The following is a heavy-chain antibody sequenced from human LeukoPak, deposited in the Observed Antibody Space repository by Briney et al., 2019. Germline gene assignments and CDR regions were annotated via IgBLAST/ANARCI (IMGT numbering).Heavy chain of an antibody. V-gene: IGHV3-23*01. CDR3: AKETMVVVHEEDWFDP. J-gene: IGHJ5*02. CDR1: GFTFSSYA. CDR2: ISGSGGST. Sequence: GGSLRLSCAASGFTFSSYAMSWVRQAPGKGLEWVSAISGSGGSTYYADSVKGRFTISRDNSKNTLYLQMNSLRAEDTAVYYCAKETMVVVHEEDWFDPWGQGTLVTVSS. D-gene: IGHD3-22*01.